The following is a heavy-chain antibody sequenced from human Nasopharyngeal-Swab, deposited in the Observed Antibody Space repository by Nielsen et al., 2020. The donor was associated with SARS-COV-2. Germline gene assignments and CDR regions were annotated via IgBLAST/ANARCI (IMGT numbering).Heavy chain of an antibody. CDR1: GFTFGDYG. V-gene: IGHV3-20*03. D-gene: IGHD2-21*02. Sequence: GGALRLSFAASGFTFGDYGMSWVRQAPGKGLEWVSGINWNGGSTGYADSVKGRFTISRDNAKNSLYLQMNSLRAEDTALYYCAREEAYDGGNDYSYYYYGMDVWGQGTTVTVSS. J-gene: IGHJ6*02. CDR2: INWNGGST. CDR3: AREEAYDGGNDYSYYYYGMDV.